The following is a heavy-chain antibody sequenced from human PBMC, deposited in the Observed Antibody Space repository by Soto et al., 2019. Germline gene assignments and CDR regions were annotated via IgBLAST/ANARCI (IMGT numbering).Heavy chain of an antibody. D-gene: IGHD5-12*01. V-gene: IGHV1-69*12. CDR2: IVPIVDTS. CDR1: GGTFSSYA. J-gene: IGHJ4*02. CDR3: VRVVAIPGYPDH. Sequence: QVQLVQSGAEVRQPASSVKVSCKTSGGTFSSYAISWVRQAPGQGLEWMGGIVPIVDTSTYAQKFQGRVTITAYESTSTVYMELSSLRSDDTAVYYCVRVVAIPGYPDHWRQGTLVTVSS.